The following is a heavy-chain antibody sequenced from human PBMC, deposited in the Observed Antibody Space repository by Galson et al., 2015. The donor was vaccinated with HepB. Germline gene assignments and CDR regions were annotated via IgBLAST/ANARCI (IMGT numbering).Heavy chain of an antibody. D-gene: IGHD4-17*01. CDR3: ARGYGDYDGYFDY. V-gene: IGHV3-30*04. Sequence: SLRLSCAASGFTFSSYAMHWVRQAPGKGLEWVAVISYDGSNKYYADSVKGRFTISRDNSENTLYLQMNSLRAEDTAVYYCARGYGDYDGYFDYWGQGTLVTVSS. J-gene: IGHJ4*02. CDR2: ISYDGSNK. CDR1: GFTFSSYA.